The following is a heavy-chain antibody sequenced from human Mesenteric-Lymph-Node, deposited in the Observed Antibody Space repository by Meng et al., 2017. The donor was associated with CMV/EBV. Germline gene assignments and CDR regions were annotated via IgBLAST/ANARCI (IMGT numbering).Heavy chain of an antibody. Sequence: GESLKISCAASGFTFSDYYMNWVRQAPGKGLEWVSSISSSSTIYYADSVKGRFTISRDNAKNSLYLQMNSLRAEDTAVYYCARPPGGVGYWGQGTLVTVSS. D-gene: IGHD3-10*01. CDR2: ISSSSTI. J-gene: IGHJ4*02. CDR3: ARPPGGVGY. V-gene: IGHV3-69-1*01. CDR1: GFTFSDYY.